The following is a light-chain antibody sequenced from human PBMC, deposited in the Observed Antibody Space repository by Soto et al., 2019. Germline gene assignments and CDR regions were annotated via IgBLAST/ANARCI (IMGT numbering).Light chain of an antibody. CDR1: QRVSSSY. Sequence: EIVLTQSPGTLSLSPGERATLSCRASQRVSSSYLAWYQQKPGQAPRLLIYGASSRATGIPDRFSGSGSGTDFTLTISRLEPEDSAVYYCQQYGTSPLTFGGGTKVDIK. CDR3: QQYGTSPLT. J-gene: IGKJ4*01. V-gene: IGKV3-20*01. CDR2: GAS.